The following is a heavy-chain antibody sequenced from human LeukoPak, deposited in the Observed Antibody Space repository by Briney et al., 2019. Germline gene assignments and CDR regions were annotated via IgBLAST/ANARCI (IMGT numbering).Heavy chain of an antibody. J-gene: IGHJ3*02. CDR1: GFTFSTYW. CDR2: IFYSGST. V-gene: IGHV4-39*07. CDR3: AKSNGYGLVDI. D-gene: IGHD3-10*01. Sequence: GSLRLSCAASGFTFSTYWMHWVRQAPGKGLEWIGNIFYSGSTYYSPSVKSRVTISLDTSRNQFSLKLNSVTAADTAVYYCAKSNGYGLVDIWGQGTMVTVSS.